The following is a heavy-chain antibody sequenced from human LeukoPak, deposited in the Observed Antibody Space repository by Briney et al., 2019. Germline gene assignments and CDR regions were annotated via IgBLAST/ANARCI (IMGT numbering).Heavy chain of an antibody. CDR1: GGSISSYY. CDR3: ARARNTAWSKNPRIAAAMYYFDY. D-gene: IGHD6-13*01. Sequence: SETLSLTCTVSGGSISSYYWSWIRQPAGKGLEWIGRIYTSGSTNYNPSLKSRVTMSVDTSKNQFSLKLSSVTAADTAVYYCARARNTAWSKNPRIAAAMYYFDYWGQGTLVTVSS. CDR2: IYTSGST. J-gene: IGHJ4*02. V-gene: IGHV4-4*07.